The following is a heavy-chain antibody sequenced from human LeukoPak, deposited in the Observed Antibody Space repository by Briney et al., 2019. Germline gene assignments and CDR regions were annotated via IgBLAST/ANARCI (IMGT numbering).Heavy chain of an antibody. J-gene: IGHJ4*02. CDR2: ISSSGSTI. CDR3: ARVQVGVYFDY. V-gene: IGHV3-48*03. D-gene: IGHD3-10*01. CDR1: GFTFSSYE. Sequence: GGSLRLSCAASGFTFSSYEMNWVRQAPGKGLEWVSYISSSGSTIYYADSVKGRFTISRDNAKNSPYLQMNSLRAEDTAVYYCARVQVGVYFDYWGQGTLVTVSS.